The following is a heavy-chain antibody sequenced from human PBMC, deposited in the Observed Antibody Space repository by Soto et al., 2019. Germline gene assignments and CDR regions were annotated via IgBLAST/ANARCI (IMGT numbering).Heavy chain of an antibody. D-gene: IGHD3-16*01. J-gene: IGHJ5*02. CDR2: IYYSGET. CDR1: GGSVSSYF. Sequence: SETLSLTCTVSGGSVSSYFWSWIRQPPGKGLEWIGYIYYSGETNSNPSLKSRVTMSADTSKNQFSLRLNSVTAADSAVYYCARGHMGWFDPWGLGTLVTVSS. CDR3: ARGHMGWFDP. V-gene: IGHV4-59*02.